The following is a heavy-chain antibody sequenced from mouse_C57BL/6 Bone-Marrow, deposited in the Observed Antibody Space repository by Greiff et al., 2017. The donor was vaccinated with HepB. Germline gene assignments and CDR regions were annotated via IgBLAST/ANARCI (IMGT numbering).Heavy chain of an antibody. Sequence: QVQLQQPGAELVKPGASVKLSCTASGYTFTSYWMHWVKQRPGQGLEWIGMINPNSGSTNYNEKFKRKSTLTGDKATSTPYMQLSSLTSEDTAIYYCARTGYSNTYWGQGTTLTVSS. D-gene: IGHD2-5*01. J-gene: IGHJ2*01. CDR2: INPNSGST. V-gene: IGHV1-64*01. CDR3: ARTGYSNTY. CDR1: GYTFTSYW.